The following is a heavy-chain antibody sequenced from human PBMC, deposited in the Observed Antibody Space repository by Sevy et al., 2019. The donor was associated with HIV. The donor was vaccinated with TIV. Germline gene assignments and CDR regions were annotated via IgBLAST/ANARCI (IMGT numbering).Heavy chain of an antibody. Sequence: GGSLRLSCAASGFTFSSYSMNWVRQAPGKGLEWVSYISSSSSTIYYAHSVKGRFTISRDNAKNSLYLQMNSLRDEDTAVYYCAREDIVVVPAAILYYYGMDVWGQGTTVTVSS. CDR1: GFTFSSYS. J-gene: IGHJ6*02. V-gene: IGHV3-48*02. CDR3: AREDIVVVPAAILYYYGMDV. CDR2: ISSSSSTI. D-gene: IGHD2-2*02.